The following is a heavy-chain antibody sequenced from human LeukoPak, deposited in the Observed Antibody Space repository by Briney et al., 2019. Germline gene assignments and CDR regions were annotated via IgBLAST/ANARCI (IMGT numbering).Heavy chain of an antibody. Sequence: GETLRLSCAASGFTFDDYGMSWVRQAPGKGLEWVSGINWNGGSTGYADSVKGRFTISRDSAKNSLYLQMNSLRAEDTALYYCARDSAPNYYDSSGYSLGVDYWGQGTLVTVSS. V-gene: IGHV3-20*04. CDR3: ARDSAPNYYDSSGYSLGVDY. J-gene: IGHJ4*02. D-gene: IGHD3-22*01. CDR1: GFTFDDYG. CDR2: INWNGGST.